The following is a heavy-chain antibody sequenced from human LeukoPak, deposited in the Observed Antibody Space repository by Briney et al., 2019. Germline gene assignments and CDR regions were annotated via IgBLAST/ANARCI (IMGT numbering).Heavy chain of an antibody. J-gene: IGHJ4*02. D-gene: IGHD3-22*01. CDR3: ARSRPPYDSSGYQYFDY. V-gene: IGHV4-39*07. Sequence: SETLSLTCTVSGGSISSSSYYWGWIRQPPGKGLEWIGSIYYSGSTYYNPSLKSRVTISVDTSKSQFSLKLSSVTAADTAVYYCARSRPPYDSSGYQYFDYWGQGTLVTVSS. CDR2: IYYSGST. CDR1: GGSISSSSYY.